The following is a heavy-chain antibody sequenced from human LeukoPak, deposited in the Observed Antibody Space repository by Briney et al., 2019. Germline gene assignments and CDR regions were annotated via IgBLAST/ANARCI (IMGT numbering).Heavy chain of an antibody. D-gene: IGHD1-26*01. V-gene: IGHV5-51*01. CDR3: GMSGDRVPLQDDVFDV. CDR1: GYSFTSYC. Sequence: GASLQISCQVSGYSFTSYCIGWVRQMPGKGMEWMGIIYPGDSGPTYSPSFQGQVTISVDKSISTAYLQWSSLQASDTAMYYCGMSGDRVPLQDDVFDVWGQGTMVTVST. J-gene: IGHJ3*01. CDR2: IYPGDSGP.